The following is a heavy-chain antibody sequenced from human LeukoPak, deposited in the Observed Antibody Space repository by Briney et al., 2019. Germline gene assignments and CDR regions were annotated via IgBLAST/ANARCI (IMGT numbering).Heavy chain of an antibody. CDR2: INHSGLT. V-gene: IGHV4-34*01. D-gene: IGHD3-22*01. CDR3: ARGRGNYYDSTGYSFLFDY. CDR1: GGSFSDYP. Sequence: SETLSLTCAVSGGSFSDYPWTWIRQPPGKGLEWIGEINHSGLTNYNPSLKSRVTISVDTSRNQFSLTLSSLTAAETAVYYCARGRGNYYDSTGYSFLFDYWGQGALVTVSS. J-gene: IGHJ4*02.